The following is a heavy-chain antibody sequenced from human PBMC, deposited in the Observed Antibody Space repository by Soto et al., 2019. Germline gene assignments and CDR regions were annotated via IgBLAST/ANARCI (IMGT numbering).Heavy chain of an antibody. Sequence: SLRLSCAASGFTFSSYAMSWVRQAPGKGLEWVSALSNSGGSTYYADSVKGRFTISRDNSKNTLYLQMNSLRAEDTAVYYCAKGTCSGGTCYKLDYWGQGTRVTVAS. CDR3: AKGTCSGGTCYKLDY. D-gene: IGHD2-15*01. J-gene: IGHJ4*02. CDR2: LSNSGGST. CDR1: GFTFSSYA. V-gene: IGHV3-23*01.